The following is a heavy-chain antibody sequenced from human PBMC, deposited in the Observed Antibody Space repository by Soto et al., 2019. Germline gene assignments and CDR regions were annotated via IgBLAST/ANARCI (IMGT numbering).Heavy chain of an antibody. D-gene: IGHD2-2*01. CDR3: ARGLSCISTSCHVGPVDV. J-gene: IGHJ6*02. CDR1: GFTFSDYY. V-gene: IGHV3-11*01. CDR2: ISSSGSTI. Sequence: QVQLVESGGGLVKPGGSLRLSCAASGFTFSDYYMSWIRQAPGKGLEWVSYISSSGSTIYYADSVKGRFTISRDNAKNALYLQMNSLRAEDTAVYYCARGLSCISTSCHVGPVDVWGQGTTVTVSS.